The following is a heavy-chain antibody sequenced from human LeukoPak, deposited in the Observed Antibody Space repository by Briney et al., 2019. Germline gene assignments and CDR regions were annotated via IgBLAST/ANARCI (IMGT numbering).Heavy chain of an antibody. D-gene: IGHD1-26*01. V-gene: IGHV4-31*03. CDR2: IYYSGST. J-gene: IGHJ4*02. CDR1: GGSISSGGYY. Sequence: SETLSLTCTVSGGSISSGGYYWSWIRQHPGKGLEWIGYIYYSGSTYYNPSLKSRVTISVDTSKNQFSLKLSSVTAADTAVYYCARGSHSGGSYSHSYRQRYYFDYWGQGTLVTVSS. CDR3: ARGSHSGGSYSHSYRQRYYFDY.